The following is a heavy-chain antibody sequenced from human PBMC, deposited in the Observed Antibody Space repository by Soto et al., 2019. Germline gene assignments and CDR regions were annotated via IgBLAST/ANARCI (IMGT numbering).Heavy chain of an antibody. CDR1: GGSISSGGYS. CDR2: IYHSGST. V-gene: IGHV4-30-2*01. D-gene: IGHD4-17*01. Sequence: QLQLQASGSGLVKPSQTLSLTCAVSGGSISSGGYSWSWIRQPPGKGLEWIGYIYHSGSTYYNPSLKSRVTISVDRSKNQISLKLSSVTAADTAVYYCARGMTTVTTFDYWGQGTLVTVSS. CDR3: ARGMTTVTTFDY. J-gene: IGHJ4*02.